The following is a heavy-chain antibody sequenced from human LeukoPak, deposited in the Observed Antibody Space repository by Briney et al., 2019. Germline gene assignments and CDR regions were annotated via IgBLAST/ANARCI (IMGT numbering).Heavy chain of an antibody. CDR2: ISYDGSNK. Sequence: GRSLRLSCAASGFTFSSYAMHWVRQAPGKGLEWVAVISYDGSNKYYADSVKGRFTISRDNSKNTLYLQMNSLRAGDTAVYYCARAITSGWFDPWGQGTLVTVSS. CDR1: GFTFSSYA. V-gene: IGHV3-30*04. D-gene: IGHD3-16*01. CDR3: ARAITSGWFDP. J-gene: IGHJ5*02.